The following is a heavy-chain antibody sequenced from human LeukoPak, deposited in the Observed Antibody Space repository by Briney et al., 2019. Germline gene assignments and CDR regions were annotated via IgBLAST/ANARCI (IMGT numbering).Heavy chain of an antibody. CDR2: IYYSGST. J-gene: IGHJ4*02. V-gene: IGHV4-39*01. Sequence: SETLSLTCNVSGGSISSSSYYCGWIRQPPGKGLEWIGSIYYSGSTYCNPSLKTRVTISVDTSKNQFSLKLSSATAADTAVYYCASHSNWAYFDYWGQGILVTVSS. D-gene: IGHD7-27*01. CDR1: GGSISSSSYY. CDR3: ASHSNWAYFDY.